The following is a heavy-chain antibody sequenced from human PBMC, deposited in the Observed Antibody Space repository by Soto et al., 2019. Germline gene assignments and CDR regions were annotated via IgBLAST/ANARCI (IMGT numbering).Heavy chain of an antibody. CDR1: GFTFTSSA. D-gene: IGHD4-4*01. J-gene: IGHJ6*02. Sequence: SVKVTCKASGFTFTSSAVQWVRQARGQRLEWIGWIVVGSGNTNYAQKFQERVTVTRDMSTSTAYMELSSLRSEDTAVYYCAEAYPYSTYSYGMDVWGQGTTVTVSS. V-gene: IGHV1-58*01. CDR2: IVVGSGNT. CDR3: AEAYPYSTYSYGMDV.